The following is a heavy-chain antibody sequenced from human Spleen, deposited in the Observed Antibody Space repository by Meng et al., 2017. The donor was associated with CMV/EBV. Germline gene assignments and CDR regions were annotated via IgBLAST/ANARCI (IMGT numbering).Heavy chain of an antibody. CDR3: AKDMTAFIVASMDV. J-gene: IGHJ6*02. V-gene: IGHV3-30*02. CDR2: IRYDGRDK. Sequence: GESLKISCAASGFTFSSYGMYWVRQAPGKGLEWVAFIRYDGRDKYYADSVKGRFTISRDNSKNTLYLQMNSLRAEDTAVYYCAKDMTAFIVASMDVWGQGTTVTVSS. D-gene: IGHD2-21*02. CDR1: GFTFSSYG.